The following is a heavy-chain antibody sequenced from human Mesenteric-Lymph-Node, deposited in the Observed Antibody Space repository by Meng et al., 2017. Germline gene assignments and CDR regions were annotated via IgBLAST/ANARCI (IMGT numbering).Heavy chain of an antibody. CDR2: IITIFGTA. J-gene: IGHJ4*02. V-gene: IGHV1-69*06. D-gene: IGHD6-19*01. CDR1: GGTFSSYA. Sequence: SVKVSCKASGGTFSSYAISWVRQAPGQGLEWMGGIITIFGTANYAQKFQGRVTITADKSMSTAYMELSSLRSEDTAVYYCARGPIVAGPPYYFDYWGQGTLVTVSS. CDR3: ARGPIVAGPPYYFDY.